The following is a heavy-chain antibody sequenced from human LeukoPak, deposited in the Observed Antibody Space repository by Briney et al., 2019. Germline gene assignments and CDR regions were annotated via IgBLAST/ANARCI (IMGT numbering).Heavy chain of an antibody. D-gene: IGHD5-18*01. CDR1: GFTFSSYG. CDR2: ISYDGSNK. CDR3: VNEGYLDYFDY. Sequence: PGRSLRLSCAASGFTFSSYGMHWVRQAPGKGLEWVAVISYDGSNKYHADSVKGRFTISRDNSKNTLYLQMNSLRAEDTAVYYCVNEGYLDYFDYWGQGTLVTVSS. V-gene: IGHV3-30*18. J-gene: IGHJ4*02.